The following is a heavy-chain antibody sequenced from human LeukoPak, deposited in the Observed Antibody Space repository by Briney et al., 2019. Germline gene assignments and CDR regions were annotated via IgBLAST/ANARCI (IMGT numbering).Heavy chain of an antibody. V-gene: IGHV3-23*01. J-gene: IGHJ1*01. Sequence: PGGSLRLSCAASGFTFNYAWMNWVRQAPGKGLEWVSNISGSGSGGSTYYADSVKGRFTISRDNSKNTLYLQMNSLRAEDTAVYYCAKDVNYYDSSGYSIFQHWGQGTLVTVSS. D-gene: IGHD3-22*01. CDR3: AKDVNYYDSSGYSIFQH. CDR1: GFTFNYAW. CDR2: ISGSGSGGST.